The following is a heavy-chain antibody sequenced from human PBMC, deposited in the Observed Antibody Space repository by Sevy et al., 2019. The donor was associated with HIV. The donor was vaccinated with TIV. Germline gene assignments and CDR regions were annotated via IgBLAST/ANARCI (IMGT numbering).Heavy chain of an antibody. CDR1: GFTFSSYD. Sequence: GGSLRLSCAASGFTFSSYDMHWVRQAPGKGLEWAAAIWFDGNKKYYEDSVKGRFTIFRDNSKNTQYLQMNSLRAEDTAVYYSARESPSDWYLDSWGQGTLVTVSS. J-gene: IGHJ4*01. CDR2: IWFDGNKK. CDR3: ARESPSDWYLDS. V-gene: IGHV3-33*01. D-gene: IGHD6-19*01.